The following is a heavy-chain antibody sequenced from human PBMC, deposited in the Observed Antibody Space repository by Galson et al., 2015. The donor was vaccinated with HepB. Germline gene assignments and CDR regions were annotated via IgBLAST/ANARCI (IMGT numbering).Heavy chain of an antibody. Sequence: SLRLSCAASGFTFSSYTMSWVHQAPGKGLESVSYISSTGTTMYYADSAKGRFTISRDNAQNSLYLQMNSLRDEGTAVYYCARVYFGSGSSSAYWYFDLWGRGALVTVSS. CDR2: ISSTGTTM. CDR1: GFTFSSYT. J-gene: IGHJ2*01. CDR3: ARVYFGSGSSSAYWYFDL. D-gene: IGHD3-10*01. V-gene: IGHV3-48*02.